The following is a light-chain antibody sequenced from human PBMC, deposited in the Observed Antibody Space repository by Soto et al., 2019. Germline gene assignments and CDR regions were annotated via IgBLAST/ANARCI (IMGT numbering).Light chain of an antibody. CDR1: QSVSSY. V-gene: IGKV3-11*01. CDR2: DAS. Sequence: EIVLTQSPATLSLSPGERATLSCRASQSVSSYLAWYQQKHGQAPRLLIYDASNRATVIPARISGSDSGTHFTPTSSSLEPEDFAVYCCQQRSNWPITFGQGTRLEIK. J-gene: IGKJ5*01. CDR3: QQRSNWPIT.